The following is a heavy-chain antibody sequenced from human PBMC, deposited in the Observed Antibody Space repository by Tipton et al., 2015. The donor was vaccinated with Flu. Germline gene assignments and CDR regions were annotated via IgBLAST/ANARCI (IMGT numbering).Heavy chain of an antibody. V-gene: IGHV4-34*01. D-gene: IGHD3-9*01. Sequence: LRLSCAVYGGSFSGYYWSWIRQPPGKGLEWIGEINHSGSTNYNPSLKSRVTISVDTSKNQFSLKLSSVTAADTAVYYCTRKEYDILSGYYNGVDYWGQGTLVTVSS. J-gene: IGHJ4*02. CDR3: TRKEYDILSGYYNGVDY. CDR2: INHSGST. CDR1: GGSFSGYY.